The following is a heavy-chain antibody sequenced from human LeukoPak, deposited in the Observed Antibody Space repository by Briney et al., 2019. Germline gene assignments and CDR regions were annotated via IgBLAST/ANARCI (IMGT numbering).Heavy chain of an antibody. CDR3: ARTHYDILTGYPFDY. J-gene: IGHJ4*02. CDR2: IYYSGST. Sequence: SETLSLTCTVSGGSISSSSYYWGWIRQPPGKGLEWIGSIYYSGSTYYNPSLKSRVTISVDTSKNQFSLKLSSVTAADTAVYYCARTHYDILTGYPFDYWGQGTLVTVSS. D-gene: IGHD3-9*01. V-gene: IGHV4-39*01. CDR1: GGSISSSSYY.